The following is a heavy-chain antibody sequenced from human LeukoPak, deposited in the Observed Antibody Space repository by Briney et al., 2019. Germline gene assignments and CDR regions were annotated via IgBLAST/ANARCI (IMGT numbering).Heavy chain of an antibody. Sequence: QPGGSLRLSCAASGFTFSSYAMHWVRQAPGKGLEWVAVISYDGSNKYYADSVKGRFTISRDNSKNTLYLQMNSLRAEDTAVYYCARDKTHGQLWFPPRSYFDYWGQGTLVTVSS. CDR1: GFTFSSYA. D-gene: IGHD5-18*01. CDR3: ARDKTHGQLWFPPRSYFDY. CDR2: ISYDGSNK. V-gene: IGHV3-30-3*01. J-gene: IGHJ4*02.